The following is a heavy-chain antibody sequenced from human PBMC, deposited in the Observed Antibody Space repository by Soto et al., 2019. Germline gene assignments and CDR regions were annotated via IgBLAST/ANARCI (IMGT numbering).Heavy chain of an antibody. CDR2: IYPGDSHT. V-gene: IGHV5-51*01. D-gene: IGHD3-22*01. J-gene: IGHJ4*02. CDR1: GYSFTSYW. CDR3: ARGYYDNSGYYDY. Sequence: GESLKISCKGSGYSFTSYWIAWVRQMPGKGLEWMGIIYPGDSHTRYSPSFQGQVTVSADKSISTAYLQWSSLKASDTAMYYCARGYYDNSGYYDYWGQGTLVTVS.